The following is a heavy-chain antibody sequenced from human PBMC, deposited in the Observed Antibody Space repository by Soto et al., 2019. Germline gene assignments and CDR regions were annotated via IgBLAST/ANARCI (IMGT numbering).Heavy chain of an antibody. V-gene: IGHV2-5*01. CDR3: AHGSGWLFDY. J-gene: IGHJ4*02. Sequence: QITLKESGPTLVNPTQTLTLTCTFSGFSLTTSAVGVGWIRQPPGKGLEWLALLYWNDDNKYSPSLGNRLTLTKDTSKNQVVLTMTNMDPADTATYYCAHGSGWLFDYWGQGTLVTVSS. CDR2: LYWNDDN. CDR1: GFSLTTSAVG. D-gene: IGHD6-19*01.